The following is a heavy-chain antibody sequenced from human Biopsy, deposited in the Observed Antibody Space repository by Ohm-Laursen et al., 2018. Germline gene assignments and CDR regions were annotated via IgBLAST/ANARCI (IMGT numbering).Heavy chain of an antibody. J-gene: IGHJ5*02. CDR1: GGTFSSDI. CDR2: VMPFFGTA. D-gene: IGHD3-22*01. CDR3: ARHYYDTSGYNWFDP. Sequence: SVKVSCKASGGTFSSDIFAWVRQAPGQRPEWMGDVMPFFGTAQYAPKLQGRVSMTADKTTYTAYMELTSLTSKDTAVYFCARHYYDTSGYNWFDPWGQGTLVTVSS. V-gene: IGHV1-69*06.